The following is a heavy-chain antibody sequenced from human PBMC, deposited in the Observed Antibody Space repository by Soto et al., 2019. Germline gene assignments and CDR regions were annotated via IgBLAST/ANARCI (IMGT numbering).Heavy chain of an antibody. CDR1: GGSISSYY. Sequence: PSETLSLTCTVSGGSISSYYWSWIRQPPGKGLEWIGYIYYSGSTNYNPSLKSRVTISVDTSKNQFSLKLSSVTAADTAVYYCARGVCSGGSCYRDDYYYYGMDVWGQGTTVTVSS. V-gene: IGHV4-59*01. J-gene: IGHJ6*02. D-gene: IGHD2-15*01. CDR3: ARGVCSGGSCYRDDYYYYGMDV. CDR2: IYYSGST.